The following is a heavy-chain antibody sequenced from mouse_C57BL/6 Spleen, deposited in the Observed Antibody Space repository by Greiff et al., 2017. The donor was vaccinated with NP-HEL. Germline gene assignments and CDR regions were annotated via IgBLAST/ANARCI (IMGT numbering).Heavy chain of an antibody. D-gene: IGHD1-1*02. Sequence: VQLQQPGAELVRPGSSVKLSCKASGYTFTSYWMHWVKQRPIQGLEWIGNIDPYDSETHYNQKFKDKATLTVDKSSSTAYMQLSSLTSEDSAVYYCARGYYYRTRAVDYWGQGTSVTVSS. J-gene: IGHJ4*01. CDR2: IDPYDSET. CDR1: GYTFTSYW. CDR3: ARGYYYRTRAVDY. V-gene: IGHV1-52*01.